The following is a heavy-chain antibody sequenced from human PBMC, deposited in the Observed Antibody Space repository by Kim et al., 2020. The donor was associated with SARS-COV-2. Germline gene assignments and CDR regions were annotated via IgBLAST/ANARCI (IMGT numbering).Heavy chain of an antibody. D-gene: IGHD6-19*01. Sequence: SETLSLTCTLSNGFISSFYWSWIRQPPGKGLEWIGYIYYSGGTNYNPSLKSRVSMSVDTSQNQFSLKLTSVTAADTAVYYCARVGYSSGWDFDFWGQGALVTVSS. CDR1: NGFISSFY. CDR2: IYYSGGT. CDR3: ARVGYSSGWDFDF. V-gene: IGHV4-59*12. J-gene: IGHJ4*02.